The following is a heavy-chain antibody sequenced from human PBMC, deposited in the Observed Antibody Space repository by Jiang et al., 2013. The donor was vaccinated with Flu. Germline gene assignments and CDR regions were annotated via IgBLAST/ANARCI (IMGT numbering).Heavy chain of an antibody. Sequence: GLVKPSETLSLTCTVSGGSISSSSYYWGWIRQPPGKGLEWIGSIYYSGSTYYNPSLKSRVTISVDTSKNQFSLKLSSVTAADTAVYYCARQAYSSGEDDYWGQGTLVTVSS. CDR3: ARQAYSSGEDDY. J-gene: IGHJ4*02. CDR2: IYYSGST. CDR1: GGSISSSSYY. V-gene: IGHV4-39*01. D-gene: IGHD6-19*01.